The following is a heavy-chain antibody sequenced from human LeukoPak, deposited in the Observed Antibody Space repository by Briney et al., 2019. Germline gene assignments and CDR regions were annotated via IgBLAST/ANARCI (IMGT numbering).Heavy chain of an antibody. CDR3: ASVNNYYGSWNFYG. D-gene: IGHD3-10*01. CDR2: INTDNGNA. CDR1: GSFTSYG. Sequence: VASVKVSCKASGSFTSYGITWVRQAPGQGLEWMGWINTDNGNADYAQKFQGRVTLTTDTSPRIGYMELRSLRYDDTAVYYCASVNNYYGSWNFYGWGQGTLVTVNS. J-gene: IGHJ4*02. V-gene: IGHV1-18*01.